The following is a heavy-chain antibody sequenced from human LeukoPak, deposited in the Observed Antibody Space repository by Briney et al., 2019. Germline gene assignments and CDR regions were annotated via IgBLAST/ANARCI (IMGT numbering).Heavy chain of an antibody. J-gene: IGHJ6*04. Sequence: GGSLRLSCAAAGFTFSSYWMRWVRQAPGRWLVWVSRINSEGSSTSYADSVKGRFTIARDNAKHTLYLQMNSLRAEDTAVYYCAELGITMIGGVWGKGTTVTISS. D-gene: IGHD3-10*02. CDR2: INSEGSST. V-gene: IGHV3-74*01. CDR1: GFTFSSYW. CDR3: AELGITMIGGV.